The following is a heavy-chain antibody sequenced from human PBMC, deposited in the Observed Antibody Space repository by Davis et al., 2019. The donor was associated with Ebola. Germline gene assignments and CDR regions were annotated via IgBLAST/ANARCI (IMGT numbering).Heavy chain of an antibody. D-gene: IGHD6-13*01. CDR2: ISWNSGSI. CDR1: GFTFDDYA. J-gene: IGHJ6*04. V-gene: IGHV3-9*01. Sequence: GGSLRLSCAASGFTFDDYAMHWVRQAPGKGLEWVSGISWNSGSIGYADSVKGRFTISRDNAKNSLYLQMNSLRAEDTALYYCAKDIRVSWAYYYYGMDVWGKGTTVTVSS. CDR3: AKDIRVSWAYYYYGMDV.